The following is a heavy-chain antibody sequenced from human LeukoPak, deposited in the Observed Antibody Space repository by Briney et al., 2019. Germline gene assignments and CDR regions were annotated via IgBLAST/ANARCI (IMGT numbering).Heavy chain of an antibody. CDR3: ARSRNLGYCGSTSCYVDWFDP. D-gene: IGHD2-2*01. Sequence: SETLSLTCAVSGYSISSGYYWGWIRQPPGKGLEWIGSIYHSGSTYYNPSLKSRVTISVDTSKNQFSLKLSSVTAADTAVYYCARSRNLGYCGSTSCYVDWFDPWGQGTLVTVSS. CDR2: IYHSGST. J-gene: IGHJ5*02. CDR1: GYSISSGYY. V-gene: IGHV4-38-2*01.